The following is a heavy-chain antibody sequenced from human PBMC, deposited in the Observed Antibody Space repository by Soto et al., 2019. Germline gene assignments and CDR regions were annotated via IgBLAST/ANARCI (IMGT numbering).Heavy chain of an antibody. Sequence: GESLKISCKGSGYSFTSYWISWVRQMPGKGLEWMGRIDPGDSYTNYSPSFQGHVTISADKSISTAYLQWSSLKASDTAMYYCAAGYCSSTSCYTGWDYDYGMDVWGQGTTVTVSS. CDR3: AAGYCSSTSCYTGWDYDYGMDV. J-gene: IGHJ6*02. D-gene: IGHD2-2*02. CDR2: IDPGDSYT. CDR1: GYSFTSYW. V-gene: IGHV5-10-1*01.